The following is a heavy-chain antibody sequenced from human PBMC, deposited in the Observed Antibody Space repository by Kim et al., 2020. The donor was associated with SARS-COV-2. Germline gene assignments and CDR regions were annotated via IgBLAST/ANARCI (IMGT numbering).Heavy chain of an antibody. J-gene: IGHJ4*02. V-gene: IGHV1-2*02. CDR1: GYTFTGYY. D-gene: IGHD3-22*01. Sequence: ASVKVSCKASGYTFTGYYMHWVRQAPGQGLEWMGWINPNSGGTNYAQKFQGRVTMTRDTSISTAYMELSRLRSDDTAVYYCARDVNDSSGYRFDYWGQGTLVTVSS. CDR3: ARDVNDSSGYRFDY. CDR2: INPNSGGT.